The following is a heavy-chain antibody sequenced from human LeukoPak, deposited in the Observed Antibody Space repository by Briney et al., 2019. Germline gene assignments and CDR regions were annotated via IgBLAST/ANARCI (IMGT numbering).Heavy chain of an antibody. CDR2: INHSGST. CDR3: ARGPSGSYGFRFDP. CDR1: GGSFSGYY. D-gene: IGHD1-26*01. Sequence: SETLSLTCAVYGGSFSGYYWSWIRQPPGKGLEWIGEINHSGSTNYNPSLKSRVTISVDTSKNHFSLKLTSVTAADTAVYYCARGPSGSYGFRFDPWGQGTLVTVSS. V-gene: IGHV4-34*01. J-gene: IGHJ5*02.